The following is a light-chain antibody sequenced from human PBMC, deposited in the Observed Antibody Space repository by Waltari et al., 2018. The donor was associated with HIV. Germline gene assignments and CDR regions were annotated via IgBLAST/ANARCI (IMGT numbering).Light chain of an antibody. CDR1: QSVNSAY. CDR2: DTS. CDR3: QQYGNSPPCT. V-gene: IGKV3-20*01. J-gene: IGKJ2*02. Sequence: EIVLAQSPATLSLSPGERAILSCRASQSVNSAYLAWSQQRPGQAPRLLIFDTSRRASGIPDRFSGSGSGTDFTLTISSLEPEDFAVYYCQQYGNSPPCTFGQGTKLEIK.